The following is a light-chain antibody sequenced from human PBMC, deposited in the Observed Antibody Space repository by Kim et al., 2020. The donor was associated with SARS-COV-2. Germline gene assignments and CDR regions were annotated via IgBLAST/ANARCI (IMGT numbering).Light chain of an antibody. Sequence: TLSLSPGERATLSCRASQSVSSYYLTWYQQKPGQAPRLLIYDASSRATGIPDRFSGSGSGTNFTLTISRLEPEDFAVYYCQQYGSLFGGGTKLEI. V-gene: IGKV3-20*01. CDR1: QSVSSYY. CDR3: QQYGSL. CDR2: DAS. J-gene: IGKJ4*01.